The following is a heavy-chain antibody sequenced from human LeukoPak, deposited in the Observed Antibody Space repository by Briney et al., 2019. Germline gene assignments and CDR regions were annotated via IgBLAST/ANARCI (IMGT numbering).Heavy chain of an antibody. D-gene: IGHD2-8*01. Sequence: GASVKVSCKASGYTFTSYHMHWVRQAPGQGLEWMGLINLSGGSTTYAQRFQGRVTLTRDTSTRTVYMELSSLRSEDTAVYYCARDYVDDIPMIKDYWGQGTLVTVSS. V-gene: IGHV1-46*01. CDR3: ARDYVDDIPMIKDY. CDR1: GYTFTSYH. CDR2: INLSGGST. J-gene: IGHJ4*02.